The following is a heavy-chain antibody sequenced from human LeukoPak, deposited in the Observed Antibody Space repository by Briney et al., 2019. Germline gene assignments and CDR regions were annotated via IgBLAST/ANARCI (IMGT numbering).Heavy chain of an antibody. CDR2: IKQDGSEK. V-gene: IGHV3-7*01. CDR1: GFTFSSYW. D-gene: IGHD2-15*01. J-gene: IGHJ3*02. CDR3: ARDRRGYCSGGSCYSNAFDI. Sequence: GGSLRLSCAASGFTFSSYWMSRVRQAPGKGLEWVANIKQDGSEKYYVDSVKGRFTISRDNAKNSLYLQMNSLRAEDTAVYYCARDRRGYCSGGSCYSNAFDIWGQGTMVTVSS.